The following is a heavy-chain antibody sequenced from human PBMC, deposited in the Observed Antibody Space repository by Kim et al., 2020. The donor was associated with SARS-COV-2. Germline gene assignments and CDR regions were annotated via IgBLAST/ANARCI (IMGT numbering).Heavy chain of an antibody. J-gene: IGHJ4*02. Sequence: ASVNVSCKTSGHFFTRDSIHWVRQAPGQGLEWMGGIDCGNGNTIYSQKFQGRVTFTTDTSASTAYMELSFLRSEDSAVYYCLGGFYFDDWGQGTLVTGCS. CDR2: IDCGNGNT. V-gene: IGHV1-3*01. D-gene: IGHD3-16*01. CDR1: GHFFTRDS. CDR3: LGGFYFDD.